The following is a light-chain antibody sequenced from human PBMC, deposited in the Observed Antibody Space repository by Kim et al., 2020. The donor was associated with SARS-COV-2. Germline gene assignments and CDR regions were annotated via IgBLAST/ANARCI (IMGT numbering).Light chain of an antibody. CDR1: RRDGGVYEC. Sequence: QSLPSSCSGTRRDGGVYECDSGYQQPPGNALKDMIYEVDKRPSGVPDRFAGCKSGNPASVTVSGLQAEDEADYYCSSYVGSDRVVFGGGTTLTVL. J-gene: IGLJ3*02. V-gene: IGLV2-8*01. CDR3: SSYVGSDRVV. CDR2: EVD.